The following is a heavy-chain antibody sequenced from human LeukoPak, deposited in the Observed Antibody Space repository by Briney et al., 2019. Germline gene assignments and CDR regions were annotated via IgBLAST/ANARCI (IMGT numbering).Heavy chain of an antibody. CDR2: VYTSGST. CDR3: ARVSGAGYDGRGVFDY. D-gene: IGHD2-8*02. Sequence: SQTLSLTCTVSGGSINSGSYYWTWIRQPAGKGLEWVGRVYTSGSTNYNPSLKSRVSISVDTSKNQFSLKLSSVTAADTAVYYCARVSGAGYDGRGVFDYWGQGTLVTVSS. J-gene: IGHJ4*02. CDR1: GGSINSGSYY. V-gene: IGHV4-61*02.